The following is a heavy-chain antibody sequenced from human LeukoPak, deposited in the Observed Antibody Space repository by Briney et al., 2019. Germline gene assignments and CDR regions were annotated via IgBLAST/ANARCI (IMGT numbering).Heavy chain of an antibody. CDR2: IYYSGST. CDR1: GGSISSSSYY. D-gene: IGHD3-3*01. V-gene: IGHV4-39*01. Sequence: SETLSLTCTVSGGSISSSSYYWGWIRQPPGKGLEWIGSIYYSGSTYYNPSLKSRVTISVDTSKNQFSLKLSSVTAADTAVYYCARHRIFGVVIILGAFDIWGQGTRVTVSS. CDR3: ARHRIFGVVIILGAFDI. J-gene: IGHJ3*02.